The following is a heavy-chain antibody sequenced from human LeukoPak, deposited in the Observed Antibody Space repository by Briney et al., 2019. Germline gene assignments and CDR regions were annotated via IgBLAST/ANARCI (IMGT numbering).Heavy chain of an antibody. CDR3: ARSPGDYVWGSYHAFDI. CDR1: GYTFTGYY. V-gene: IGHV1-2*02. D-gene: IGHD3-16*02. Sequence: ASVKVSCKASGYTFTGYYMHWVRQAPGQGLEWMGWINPNSGGTNYAQKFQGRVTMTRDTSINTAYMELSRLRSDDTAVYYCARSPGDYVWGSYHAFDIWGQGTMVTVSS. J-gene: IGHJ3*02. CDR2: INPNSGGT.